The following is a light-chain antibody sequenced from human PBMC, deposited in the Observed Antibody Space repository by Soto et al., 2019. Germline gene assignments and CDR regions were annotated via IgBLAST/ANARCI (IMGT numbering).Light chain of an antibody. CDR1: QTVNNN. CDR2: GAS. J-gene: IGKJ1*01. CDR3: QQYNSWLWT. V-gene: IGKV3-15*01. Sequence: VMTQAPATLSVSPGEGATLSCRASQTVNNNVAWYQLKDGQVPRLLIYGASTRATDIPARFSGSGSGTEFTLIISSLQSEDSAVYYCQQYNSWLWTFGQGTKVDIK.